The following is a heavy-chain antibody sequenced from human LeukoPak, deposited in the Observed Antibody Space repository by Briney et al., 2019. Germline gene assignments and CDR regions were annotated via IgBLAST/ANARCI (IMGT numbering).Heavy chain of an antibody. CDR1: GFTFSSYA. V-gene: IGHV3-23*01. J-gene: IGHJ4*02. CDR2: ISTSGGDT. D-gene: IGHD6-19*01. Sequence: GGSLRLSCVASGFTFSSYAMSWVRQPPGKGLEWVSAISTSGGDTYYADSVKGRFTFSRDNSKNTLYLQMNNLRAEDTAVRYCAQDNHISGPWLVNCGQGTLVTVSS. CDR3: AQDNHISGPWLVN.